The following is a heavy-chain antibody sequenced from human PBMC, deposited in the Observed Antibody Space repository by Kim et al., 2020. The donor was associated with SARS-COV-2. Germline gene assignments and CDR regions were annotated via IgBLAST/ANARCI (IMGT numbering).Heavy chain of an antibody. CDR3: ARGSKTGYSQRKYYYYGMDV. J-gene: IGHJ6*02. V-gene: IGHV4-30-4*01. D-gene: IGHD5-18*01. Sequence: SETLSLTCTVSGGSISSGDYYWSWIRQPPGKGLEWIGYIYYSGSTYYNPSLKIRVTISVDTSKNQFSLKLGSVTAADTAVYYCARGSKTGYSQRKYYYYGMDVWGQGTTVTVSS. CDR1: GGSISSGDYY. CDR2: IYYSGST.